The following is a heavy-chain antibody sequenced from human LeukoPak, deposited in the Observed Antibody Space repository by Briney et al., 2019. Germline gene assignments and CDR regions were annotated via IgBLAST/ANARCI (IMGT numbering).Heavy chain of an antibody. CDR3: ARENVEGVVGYYFDY. CDR2: IWYDGGNK. J-gene: IGHJ4*02. Sequence: PGRSLRLSCAASGFTFSSYGMHWVRQAPGKGLERVAVIWYDGGNKYYADSVKGRFTISRDNSKNTLYLQMNSLRAEDTAVYYCARENVEGVVGYYFDYWGQGTLVTVSS. CDR1: GFTFSSYG. D-gene: IGHD2-15*01. V-gene: IGHV3-33*01.